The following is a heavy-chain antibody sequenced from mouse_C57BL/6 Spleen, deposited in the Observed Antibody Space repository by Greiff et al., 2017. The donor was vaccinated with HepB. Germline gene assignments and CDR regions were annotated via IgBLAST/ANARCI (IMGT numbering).Heavy chain of an antibody. D-gene: IGHD2-5*01. V-gene: IGHV2-9-1*01. J-gene: IGHJ4*01. CDR3: ASNSNSDYYAMDY. CDR1: GFSLTSYA. CDR2: IWTGGGT. Sequence: QVQLKQSGPGLVAPSQSLSITCTVSGFSLTSYAMSWVRQPPGKGLEWLGVIWTGGGTNYNSALKSRLSISKDNSKSQVFLKMNSLQTDDTARYYCASNSNSDYYAMDYWGQGTSVTVSS.